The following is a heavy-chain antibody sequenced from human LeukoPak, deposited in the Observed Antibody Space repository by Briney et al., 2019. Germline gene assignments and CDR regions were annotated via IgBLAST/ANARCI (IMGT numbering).Heavy chain of an antibody. D-gene: IGHD4-23*01. CDR1: GFTFSNYW. CDR2: ITSDGKIT. Sequence: GGSLRLSCAASGFTFSNYWMHWVRQSPGKGLVWVSRITSDGKITNYADSVKGRFTVSRANANSTLYLEMNSLRAEDTAVYYCAASDYGGNSRFDYWGQGTLVTVSS. J-gene: IGHJ4*02. V-gene: IGHV3-74*01. CDR3: AASDYGGNSRFDY.